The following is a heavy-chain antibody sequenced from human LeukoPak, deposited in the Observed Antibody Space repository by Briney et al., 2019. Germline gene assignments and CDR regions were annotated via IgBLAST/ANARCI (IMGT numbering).Heavy chain of an antibody. J-gene: IGHJ4*02. V-gene: IGHV3-7*03. CDR2: IKQDGSEK. Sequence: GGSLRLSCAASGFSFSTYWMSWVRQAPGKGLEWVANIKQDGSEKYYVDSVKGRFTISRDNTKNSLYLQMNSLRAEDTAVYYCAVNRWGVVAGSDCWGQGTLVTVSS. D-gene: IGHD3-16*01. CDR3: AVNRWGVVAGSDC. CDR1: GFSFSTYW.